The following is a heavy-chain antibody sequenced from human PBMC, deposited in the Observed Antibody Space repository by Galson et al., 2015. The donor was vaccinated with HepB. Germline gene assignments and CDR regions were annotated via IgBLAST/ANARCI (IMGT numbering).Heavy chain of an antibody. V-gene: IGHV4-34*01. J-gene: IGHJ3*02. CDR2: INHSGST. CDR1: GGSLSGYY. D-gene: IGHD3-3*01. CDR3: ARDRDYDFWSGRSAFDI. Sequence: LSLTCAVYGGSLSGYYWSWIRQPPGKGLEWIGEINHSGSTNYNPSLKSRVTISVDTSKNQFSLKLSSVTAADTAVYYCARDRDYDFWSGRSAFDIWGQGTMVTVSS.